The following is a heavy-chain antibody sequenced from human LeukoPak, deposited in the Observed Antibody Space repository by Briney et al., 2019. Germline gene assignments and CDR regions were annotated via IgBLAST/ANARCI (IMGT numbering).Heavy chain of an antibody. CDR2: INSDGSST. J-gene: IGHJ6*02. D-gene: IGHD2-15*01. CDR1: GFTFSSYW. CDR3: AKVGGAVRSYYYYGMDV. V-gene: IGHV3-74*01. Sequence: GGFLRLSCAASGFTFSSYWMHWVRQAPGKGLVWVSRINSDGSSTSYADSVKGRFTISRDNAKNSLYLQMNSLRAEDTALYYCAKVGGAVRSYYYYGMDVWGQGTTVTVSS.